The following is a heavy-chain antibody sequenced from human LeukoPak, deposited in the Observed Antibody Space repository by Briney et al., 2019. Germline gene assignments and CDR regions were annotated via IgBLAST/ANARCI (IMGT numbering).Heavy chain of an antibody. V-gene: IGHV3-15*01. CDR2: IKSKIDGGTT. Sequence: GALRLSCAASGFTFSDYYMSWIRQAPGKGLEWVGRIKSKIDGGTTDYGAPVKGRFTISRDDSKNTLYLQMNSLKSEDTAVYYCTTIRGFCSGRSCLGYWGQGTLVTVSS. CDR1: GFTFSDYY. J-gene: IGHJ4*02. D-gene: IGHD2-15*01. CDR3: TTIRGFCSGRSCLGY.